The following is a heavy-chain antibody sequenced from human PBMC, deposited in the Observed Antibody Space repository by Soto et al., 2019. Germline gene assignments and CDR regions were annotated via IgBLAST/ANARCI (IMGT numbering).Heavy chain of an antibody. CDR1: GGSFSGYY. Sequence: QVQLQQWGAGLLKPSETLSLTCAVYGGSFSGYYWSWIRQPPGKGLEWIGEINHSGSTNYNPSLESRVTISVDTSKNQFSLKLSSVTAADTAVYYCARGSNTIFGVVIPDYYYYMDVWGKGTTVTVSS. CDR2: INHSGST. CDR3: ARGSNTIFGVVIPDYYYYMDV. V-gene: IGHV4-34*01. J-gene: IGHJ6*03. D-gene: IGHD3-3*01.